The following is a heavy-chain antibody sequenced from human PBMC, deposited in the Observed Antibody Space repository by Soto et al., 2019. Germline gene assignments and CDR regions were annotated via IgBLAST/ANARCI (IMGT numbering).Heavy chain of an antibody. J-gene: IGHJ6*02. CDR1: GFTFSNAW. V-gene: IGHV3-15*07. Sequence: EVQLVESGGGLVKPGGSLRLSCAASGFTFSNAWMNWVRQAPGKGLEWVGRIKSKTDGGTTDYAAPVKGRFTISRDDSKNTLYLQMNSLKTEDTAVYYCTTGSVTGPLYSFYYYYGMDVWGQGTTVTVSS. CDR3: TTGSVTGPLYSFYYYYGMDV. CDR2: IKSKTDGGTT. D-gene: IGHD4-4*01.